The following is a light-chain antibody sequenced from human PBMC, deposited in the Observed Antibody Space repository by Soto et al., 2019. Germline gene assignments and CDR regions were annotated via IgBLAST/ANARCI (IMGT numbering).Light chain of an antibody. CDR2: DAS. CDR3: QQRSNWPRT. J-gene: IGKJ1*01. Sequence: IVLTQSPATLSLSPGERATLSCRASQSVSSYLAWYQQKPGQAPRLLIYDASNRATGIPARFSGSGSGTDFTLTISSLEPEDFAVYYCQQRSNWPRTFGQGTNVDI. V-gene: IGKV3-11*01. CDR1: QSVSSY.